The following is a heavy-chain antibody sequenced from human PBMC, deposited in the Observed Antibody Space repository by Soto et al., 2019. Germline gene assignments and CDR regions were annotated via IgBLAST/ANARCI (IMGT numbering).Heavy chain of an antibody. J-gene: IGHJ4*02. CDR3: AKDGSHNFDY. Sequence: QVQLGEAGGGVVQPGRSLRLSCAASGFTFSHYAMHWVRQAPGKGLEWVALMSYDGSNEYYADSVKGRFTISEDNSKNTLYLQMNRLRAEDTAVYYCAKDGSHNFDYWGQGTLVTVSS. D-gene: IGHD1-26*01. CDR1: GFTFSHYA. V-gene: IGHV3-30*18. CDR2: MSYDGSNE.